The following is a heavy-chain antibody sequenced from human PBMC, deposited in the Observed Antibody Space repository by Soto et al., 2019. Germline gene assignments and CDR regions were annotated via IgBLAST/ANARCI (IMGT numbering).Heavy chain of an antibody. J-gene: IGHJ4*02. CDR3: ARDAYSSGYYSFDY. D-gene: IGHD6-19*01. Sequence: PSETLSLTCTVSGGSVSSGSYYWSWIRQPPGKGLEWIGYIYYSGSTNYNPSLKSRVTISVDTSKNQFSLKLSSMTAADTAVYYCARDAYSSGYYSFDYWGQGALVTVSS. CDR1: GGSVSSGSYY. V-gene: IGHV4-61*01. CDR2: IYYSGST.